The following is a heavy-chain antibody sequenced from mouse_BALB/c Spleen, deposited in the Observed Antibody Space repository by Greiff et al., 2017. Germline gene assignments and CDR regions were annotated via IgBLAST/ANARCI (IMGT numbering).Heavy chain of an antibody. CDR1: GDSITSGY. Sequence: EVKLMESGPSLVKPSQTLSLTCSVTGDSITSGYWNWIRKFPGNKLEYMGYISYSGSTYYNPSLKSRISITRDTSKNQYYLQLNSVTTEDTATYYCARYKVITTGFAYWGQGTLVTVSA. CDR2: ISYSGST. CDR3: ARYKVITTGFAY. V-gene: IGHV3-8*02. J-gene: IGHJ3*01. D-gene: IGHD1-1*01.